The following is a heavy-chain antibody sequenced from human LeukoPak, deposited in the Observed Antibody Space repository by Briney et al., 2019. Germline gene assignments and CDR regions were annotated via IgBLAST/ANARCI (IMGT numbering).Heavy chain of an antibody. CDR2: ISSSGSTI. J-gene: IGHJ3*02. Sequence: GGSLRLSCAASGFTFSDYYMSWIRQAPGKGLEWVSYISSSGSTIYYADPVKGRFTISRDNAKNSLYLQMNSLRAEDTAVYYCARDTYYYDSSGPDAFDIWGQGTMVTVSS. CDR3: ARDTYYYDSSGPDAFDI. V-gene: IGHV3-11*01. CDR1: GFTFSDYY. D-gene: IGHD3-22*01.